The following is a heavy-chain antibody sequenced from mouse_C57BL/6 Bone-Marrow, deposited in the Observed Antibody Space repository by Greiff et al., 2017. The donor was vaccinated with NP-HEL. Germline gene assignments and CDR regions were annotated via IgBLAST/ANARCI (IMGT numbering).Heavy chain of an antibody. D-gene: IGHD2-1*01. CDR2: IYPGSGNT. J-gene: IGHJ2*01. CDR1: GYTFTDYY. Sequence: QVQLQQSGAELVRPGASVKLSCKASGYTFTDYYINWVKQRPGQGLEWIARIYPGSGNTYYNEKFKGKATLTAEKSSSTAYMQLSSLTSEDSAVYFCARWGYGNSGDFDYWGQGTTLTVSS. V-gene: IGHV1-76*01. CDR3: ARWGYGNSGDFDY.